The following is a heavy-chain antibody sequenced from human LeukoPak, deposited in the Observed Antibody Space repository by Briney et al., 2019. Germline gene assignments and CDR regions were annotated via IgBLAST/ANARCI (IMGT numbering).Heavy chain of an antibody. V-gene: IGHV6-1*01. D-gene: IGHD3-9*01. Sequence: QTLSLTCDISGDSVSSNSAAWNWMRQSPSRGLEWLGRTYYRSKWYNDYAVSVKSRITINPDTSKNQFSLQLNSVTPEDTAVYYCARTYYDILTGYYTYNAFDIWGQGTMVTVSS. J-gene: IGHJ3*02. CDR2: TYYRSKWYN. CDR1: GDSVSSNSAA. CDR3: ARTYYDILTGYYTYNAFDI.